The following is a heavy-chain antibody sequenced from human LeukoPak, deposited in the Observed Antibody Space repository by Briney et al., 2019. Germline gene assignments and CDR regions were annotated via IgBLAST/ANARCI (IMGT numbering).Heavy chain of an antibody. CDR3: ASMPLDFDY. D-gene: IGHD2-2*01. Sequence: PSETLSLTCTVSGGSISSSSYYWGWIRQPPGKGLEWIGSIYYSGSTYYNPSLKSRVTISVDTSKNQFSLKLSSVTAADTAVYYCASMPLDFDYWGQGTLVTVSS. J-gene: IGHJ4*02. CDR1: GGSISSSSYY. V-gene: IGHV4-39*07. CDR2: IYYSGST.